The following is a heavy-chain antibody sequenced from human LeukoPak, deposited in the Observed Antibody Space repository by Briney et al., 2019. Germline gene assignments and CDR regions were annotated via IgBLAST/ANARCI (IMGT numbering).Heavy chain of an antibody. CDR2: IYTSGST. J-gene: IGHJ5*02. D-gene: IGHD1-14*01. Sequence: SQTLSLTCTVSGGSISSGSYYWSWIRQPAGKGLEWIGRIYTSGSTNYNPSLKSRVTISVDTSKNQFSLKLSSVTAADTAVYYCAGLIRPGWFDPWGQGTLVTVSS. V-gene: IGHV4-61*02. CDR3: AGLIRPGWFDP. CDR1: GGSISSGSYY.